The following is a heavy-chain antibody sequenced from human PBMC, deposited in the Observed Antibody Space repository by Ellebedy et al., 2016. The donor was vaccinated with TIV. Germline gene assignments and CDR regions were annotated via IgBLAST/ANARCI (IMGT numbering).Heavy chain of an antibody. Sequence: GESLKISCAASGFTFSYYYMSWIRQAPGKGLEWGSYISSSGSTIYYADAVKGRFTIPRDNAKNSLYLQMNSLRAEDTAVYYCAREGDTAMVHGMDVWGQGTTVTVSS. J-gene: IGHJ6*02. CDR1: GFTFSYYY. D-gene: IGHD5-18*01. V-gene: IGHV3-11*01. CDR3: AREGDTAMVHGMDV. CDR2: ISSSGSTI.